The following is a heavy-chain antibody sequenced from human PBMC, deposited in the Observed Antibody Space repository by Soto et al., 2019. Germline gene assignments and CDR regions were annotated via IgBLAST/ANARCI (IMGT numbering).Heavy chain of an antibody. CDR3: VKDRDSNSWPSRDV. V-gene: IGHV1-18*01. Sequence: GASVKVSCKTSGHTFTRNGISWVRQAPGQGLEWMGWISPKSGSIKYAQKFQGRVIMTTDTSTSTAYMELRSLRSDDTAVYYCVKDRDSNSWPSRDVWGPGTTVTVS. CDR2: ISPKSGSI. CDR1: GHTFTRNG. J-gene: IGHJ6*02. D-gene: IGHD3-22*01.